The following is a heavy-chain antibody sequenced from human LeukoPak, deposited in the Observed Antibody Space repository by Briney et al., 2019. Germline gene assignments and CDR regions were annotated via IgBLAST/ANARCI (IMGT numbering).Heavy chain of an antibody. V-gene: IGHV1-18*04. CDR3: ARDRYGSGSYCRF. Sequence: ASEKVSCKASGYTFTSYGINWVRQAPGQGLEWMGWISVYNGNTNYAQNVQDRVTMTTDTSTSTAYMELRSLRSDDTAVYYCARDRYGSGSYCRFWGQGTLVTVSS. CDR1: GYTFTSYG. CDR2: ISVYNGNT. D-gene: IGHD3-10*01. J-gene: IGHJ4*02.